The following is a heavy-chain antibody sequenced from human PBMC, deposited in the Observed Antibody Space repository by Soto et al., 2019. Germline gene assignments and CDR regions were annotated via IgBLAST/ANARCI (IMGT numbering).Heavy chain of an antibody. Sequence: QVQLVQSGAEVRKPESAVKVSCRASGGTLSSYPISWVRQAPGQGLEWMGRIVLILRIANYAQTFQGRGTSTTDTSTPPAYMELGSLTSENTAVYYCSIVVASPEAERYNSQSSGQGSLVSVSP. CDR3: SIVVASPEAERYNSQS. J-gene: IGHJ5*02. CDR1: GGTLSSYP. CDR2: IVLILRIA. D-gene: IGHD1-20*01. V-gene: IGHV1-69*02.